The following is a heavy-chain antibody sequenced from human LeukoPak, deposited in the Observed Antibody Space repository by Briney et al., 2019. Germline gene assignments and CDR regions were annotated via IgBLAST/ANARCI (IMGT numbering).Heavy chain of an antibody. Sequence: GGSLRLSCAASGFTFSNAWMSWVRQAPGKGLEWVGRIKSKTDGGTTDYAAPVKGRFTISRDDSKNTLYLQMNSLKTEDTAVYYCTMYYYDSSGYSLFDYWGQGTLVTVSS. D-gene: IGHD3-22*01. CDR2: IKSKTDGGTT. CDR3: TMYYYDSSGYSLFDY. V-gene: IGHV3-15*01. CDR1: GFTFSNAW. J-gene: IGHJ4*02.